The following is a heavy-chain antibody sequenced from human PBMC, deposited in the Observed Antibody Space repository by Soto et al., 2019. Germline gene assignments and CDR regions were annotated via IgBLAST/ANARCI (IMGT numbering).Heavy chain of an antibody. Sequence: KSSETLSLTCTVSGGSISSYYWSWIRQPPGKGLEWIGYIYYSGSTNYNPSLKSRVTISVDTSKNQFSLKLSSVTAADTAVYYCAGSVGGPDAFDIWGQGTMVTVSS. CDR2: IYYSGST. CDR3: AGSVGGPDAFDI. J-gene: IGHJ3*02. D-gene: IGHD3-16*01. CDR1: GGSISSYY. V-gene: IGHV4-59*01.